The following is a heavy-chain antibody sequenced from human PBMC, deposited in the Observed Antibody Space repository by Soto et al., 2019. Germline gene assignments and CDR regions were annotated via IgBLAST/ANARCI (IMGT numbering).Heavy chain of an antibody. CDR2: IYHSGST. D-gene: IGHD6-13*01. CDR3: ATGPPAAGLYYYYGMDV. J-gene: IGHJ6*02. CDR1: GYSISSGYY. Sequence: LSLTCAVSGYSISSGYYWGWIRQPPGKGLEWIGSIYHSGSTCYNPSLKSRVTISVDTSKNQFSLKLSSVTAADTAVYYCATGPPAAGLYYYYGMDVWGQGTTVTVSS. V-gene: IGHV4-38-2*01.